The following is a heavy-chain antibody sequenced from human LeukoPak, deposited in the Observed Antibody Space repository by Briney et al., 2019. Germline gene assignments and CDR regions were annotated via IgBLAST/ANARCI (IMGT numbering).Heavy chain of an antibody. J-gene: IGHJ4*01. V-gene: IGHV4-4*02. CDR1: GVSISSSNW. Sequence: SETVSLTCAVSGVSISSSNWWSWVRQPPGKGLGWIGEIYHSGSTNYNPSLKSRVTISVDKSKNLFALKLSSVTAADTAVYYCARGNYDFWSGIREYFDSWGHGTLVTVSS. D-gene: IGHD3-3*01. CDR3: ARGNYDFWSGIREYFDS. CDR2: IYHSGST.